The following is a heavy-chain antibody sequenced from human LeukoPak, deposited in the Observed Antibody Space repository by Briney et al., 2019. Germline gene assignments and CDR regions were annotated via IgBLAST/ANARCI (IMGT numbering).Heavy chain of an antibody. CDR3: VKDISGFYFGADY. J-gene: IGHJ4*02. CDR2: ISWNSGNI. D-gene: IGHD3-22*01. Sequence: PGGSLRLSCAASGFTFDDYAMHWVRQPPGKGLEWVSGISWNSGNIGYADSVKGRFTISRDNAKRSLYLQMDSLRVEVTALYYCVKDISGFYFGADYWGQGTLVTVSS. V-gene: IGHV3-9*01. CDR1: GFTFDDYA.